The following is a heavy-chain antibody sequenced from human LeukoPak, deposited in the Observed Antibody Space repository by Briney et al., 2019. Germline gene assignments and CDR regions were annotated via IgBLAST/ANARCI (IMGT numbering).Heavy chain of an antibody. J-gene: IGHJ6*02. CDR1: GFTFSSYA. D-gene: IGHD3-10*01. CDR3: AKGSGSYYNYYYYGMDV. V-gene: IGHV3-23*01. CDR2: ISGSDGST. Sequence: PGGSLRLSCAASGFTFSSYAMSWVRQAPGKGLEWVSAISGSDGSTYYADSVKGRFTISRDNSKNTLYLQMNSLRAEDTAVYYCAKGSGSYYNYYYYGMDVWGQGTTVTVSS.